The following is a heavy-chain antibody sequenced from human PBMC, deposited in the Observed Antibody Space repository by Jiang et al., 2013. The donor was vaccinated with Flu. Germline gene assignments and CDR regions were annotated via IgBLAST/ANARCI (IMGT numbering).Heavy chain of an antibody. CDR2: ISASGSGT. CDR3: ARDLLTSPLYGMDV. V-gene: IGHV3-23*04. CDR1: GFTFSRYA. Sequence: VQLVESGGGVVQPGGSLRVSCAASGFTFSRYAMSWVRQAPGKGLEWVSAISASGSGTYYADSVKGRFTISRDNSRTTVYLQMNSLRAEDTAVYYCARDLLTSPLYGMDVWGQGTTVTVSS. J-gene: IGHJ6*02. D-gene: IGHD2/OR15-2a*01.